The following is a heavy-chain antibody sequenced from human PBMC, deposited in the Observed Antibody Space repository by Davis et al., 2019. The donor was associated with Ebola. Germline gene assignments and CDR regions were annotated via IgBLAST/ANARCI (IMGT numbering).Heavy chain of an antibody. V-gene: IGHV1-18*01. CDR2: ISAYNGNT. D-gene: IGHD5-18*01. CDR1: GGTFSSYG. J-gene: IGHJ5*02. Sequence: AASVKVSCKASGGTFSSYGISWVRQAPGQGLEWMGWISAYNGNTNYAQKLQGRVTMTTDTSTSTAYMELRSLRSDDTAVYYCARSVDTANWFDPWGQGTLVTVSS. CDR3: ARSVDTANWFDP.